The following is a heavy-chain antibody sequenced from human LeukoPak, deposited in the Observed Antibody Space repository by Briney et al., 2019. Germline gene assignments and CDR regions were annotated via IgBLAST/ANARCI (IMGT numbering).Heavy chain of an antibody. V-gene: IGHV3-66*01. Sequence: GGSLRLFCAASGFTVSSNYMSWVRQAPGKGLEWVSVIYSGGSTYYADSVKGRFTISRDNSKNTLYLQMNSLKAEDTAVYYCARDPDGYRQGHHFDYWGQGTLVTVSS. D-gene: IGHD5-18*01. CDR2: IYSGGST. CDR3: ARDPDGYRQGHHFDY. CDR1: GFTVSSNY. J-gene: IGHJ4*02.